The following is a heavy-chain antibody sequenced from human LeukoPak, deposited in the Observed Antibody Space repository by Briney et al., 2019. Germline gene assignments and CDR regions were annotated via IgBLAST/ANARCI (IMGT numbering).Heavy chain of an antibody. Sequence: PGGSLRLSCAASGFTFSSYSMNWVRQAPGKGLEWASYISSSSSTIYYADSVKGRFTISRDNAKNSLYLQMNSLRAEDTAVYYCARDRPAHPYDYWGQGTLVTVSS. CDR2: ISSSSSTI. V-gene: IGHV3-48*04. J-gene: IGHJ4*02. CDR3: ARDRPAHPYDY. CDR1: GFTFSSYS.